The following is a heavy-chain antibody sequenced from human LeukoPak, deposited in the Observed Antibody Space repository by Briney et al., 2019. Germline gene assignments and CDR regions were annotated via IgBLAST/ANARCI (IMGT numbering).Heavy chain of an antibody. V-gene: IGHV3-30*04. J-gene: IGHJ4*02. Sequence: PGGSLRLSCAASGFTFSSYVMHWVRQAPGKGLEWVAIISYDGSNEYYADSVKGRFTISRDNSKNTLYLQMNSLRAEDTAVYYCARLKYDRSGYYSILDNWGQGTLVTVSS. CDR2: ISYDGSNE. D-gene: IGHD3-22*01. CDR1: GFTFSSYV. CDR3: ARLKYDRSGYYSILDN.